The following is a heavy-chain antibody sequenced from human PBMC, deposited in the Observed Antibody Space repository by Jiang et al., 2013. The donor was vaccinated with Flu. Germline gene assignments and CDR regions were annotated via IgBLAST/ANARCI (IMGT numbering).Heavy chain of an antibody. CDR1: GFTFSNYA. V-gene: IGHV3-23*04. CDR3: AKGSGYDYYYAMDV. CDR2: ISGSGGST. Sequence: VQLVESGGGLVQPGGSLRLSCAASGFTFSNYAMTWVRQAPGKGLEWVSAISGSGGSTYYADSVKGRFTISRDNSKNTLYLQVNSLRAEDTAVYYCAKGSGYDYYYAMDVWGQGTTVTVSS. J-gene: IGHJ6*02. D-gene: IGHD7-27*01.